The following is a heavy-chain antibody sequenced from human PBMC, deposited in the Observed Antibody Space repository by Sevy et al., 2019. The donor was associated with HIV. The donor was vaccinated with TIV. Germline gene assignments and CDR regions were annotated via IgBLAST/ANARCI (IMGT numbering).Heavy chain of an antibody. J-gene: IGHJ3*02. D-gene: IGHD5-12*01. CDR3: AKWSMGGARWLQLGAFDI. CDR2: ISYDGSNK. CDR1: GFTISRYG. V-gene: IGHV3-30*18. Sequence: GGSLRLSCAASGFTISRYGMHWVRQAPGKGLEWVAVISYDGSNKYYGDSVKGRFTISRDNSKNTLYLQMNSLRAEDTAVYYCAKWSMGGARWLQLGAFDIWGQGTMVTVSS.